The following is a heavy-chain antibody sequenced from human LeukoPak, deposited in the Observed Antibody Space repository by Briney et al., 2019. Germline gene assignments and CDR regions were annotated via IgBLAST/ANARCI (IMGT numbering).Heavy chain of an antibody. CDR3: ASHGAFYLAY. Sequence: PSETLSLTCAVSGGSISSNNWWSWVRQPPGKGLERIGEIYHIGNTNYNPSLKGRVTISVDKSNNQFSLKLNSVTAADTAVYYCASHGAFYLAYWGQGTLVTVSS. D-gene: IGHD2/OR15-2a*01. J-gene: IGHJ4*02. V-gene: IGHV4-4*02. CDR2: IYHIGNT. CDR1: GGSISSNNW.